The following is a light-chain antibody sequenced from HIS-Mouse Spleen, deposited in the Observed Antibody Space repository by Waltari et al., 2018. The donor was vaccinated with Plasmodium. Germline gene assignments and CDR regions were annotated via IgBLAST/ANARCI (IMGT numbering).Light chain of an antibody. J-gene: IGKJ3*01. Sequence: EIVMTQSPATLSVSPGARATLSFRASQSVSSNIAWYQQKPGQAPRLLTYGASTRATGSPARFSGSGSGTEFTLTISSLQSEDFAVYYCQQYNNWSFTFGPGTKVDIK. CDR1: QSVSSN. CDR3: QQYNNWSFT. V-gene: IGKV3-15*01. CDR2: GAS.